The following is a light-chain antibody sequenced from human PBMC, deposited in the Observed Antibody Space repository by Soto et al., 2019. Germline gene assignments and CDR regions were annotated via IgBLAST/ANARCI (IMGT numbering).Light chain of an antibody. V-gene: IGKV1-39*01. J-gene: IGKJ4*01. CDR1: QSISSY. CDR3: QQSYSTPSLT. Sequence: DIQMTQSPSYLSESVGDRVTITCRASQSISSYLNWYQQKPGKAPKLLIYAASSLQSGVPSRFSGSGSGTDITLTISSLQPEDFATYDCQQSYSTPSLTFGGGTKVEIK. CDR2: AAS.